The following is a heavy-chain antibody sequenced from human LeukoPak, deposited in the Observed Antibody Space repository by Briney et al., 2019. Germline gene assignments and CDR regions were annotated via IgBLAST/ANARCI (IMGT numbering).Heavy chain of an antibody. V-gene: IGHV4-59*01. CDR3: AKGGSTNFYYGDV. CDR2: IYDSGST. J-gene: IGHJ6*02. Sequence: SETLSLTCSVSGGSMTNLYWTWIRRPPGKGLEWIGDIYDSGSTRYNTSLESRVTISVDTSKNQFSLKLSSVTAADTAVYYCAKGGSTNFYYGDVWGQGTTVTVSS. CDR1: GGSMTNLY. D-gene: IGHD2/OR15-2a*01.